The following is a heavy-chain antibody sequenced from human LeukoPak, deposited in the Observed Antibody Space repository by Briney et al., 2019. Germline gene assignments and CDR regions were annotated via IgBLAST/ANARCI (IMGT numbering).Heavy chain of an antibody. CDR2: IRNKGSGGAI. D-gene: IGHD6-19*01. V-gene: IGHV3-49*03. J-gene: IGHJ4*02. Sequence: PGGSLRLSCTTSGFTLGDYAVSWFRQAPGKGLEWVGFIRNKGSGGAIEYAASVKGRFSISRDDSKSVAYLQMNSLKTEDTAIYYCAKGRISGWYGVFDYWGQGTLVTVSS. CDR1: GFTLGDYA. CDR3: AKGRISGWYGVFDY.